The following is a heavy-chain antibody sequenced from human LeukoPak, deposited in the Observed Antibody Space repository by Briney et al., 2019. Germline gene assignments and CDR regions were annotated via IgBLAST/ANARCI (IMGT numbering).Heavy chain of an antibody. CDR2: IWSDGSKK. Sequence: GGSLRLSCAASGFTFSSHGMHWVRQAPGKGLEWVAVIWSDGSKKYYADSVKGRFTLSRDNSQNILYLQMNSLRAEDTAVYYCAKVYCGGDCYAHCFDYWGQGTLVTVSS. CDR3: AKVYCGGDCYAHCFDY. D-gene: IGHD2-21*02. J-gene: IGHJ4*02. V-gene: IGHV3-33*06. CDR1: GFTFSSHG.